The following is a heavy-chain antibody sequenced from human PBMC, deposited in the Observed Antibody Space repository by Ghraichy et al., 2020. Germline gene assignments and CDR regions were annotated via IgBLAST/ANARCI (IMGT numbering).Heavy chain of an antibody. J-gene: IGHJ3*02. CDR2: ISGSGGST. Sequence: GGSLRLSCAASGFTFSTYAMSWVRQAPGKGLEWVSAISGSGGSTYYADSVKGRFTISRDNSKNTLYLQMNSLRAEDTAVYYCAKDHISYIAAAGPDAFDIWGQGTMVTVSS. V-gene: IGHV3-23*01. D-gene: IGHD6-13*01. CDR1: GFTFSTYA. CDR3: AKDHISYIAAAGPDAFDI.